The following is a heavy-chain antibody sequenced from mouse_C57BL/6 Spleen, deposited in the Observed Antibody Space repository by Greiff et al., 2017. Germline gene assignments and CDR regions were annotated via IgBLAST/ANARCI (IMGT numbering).Heavy chain of an antibody. V-gene: IGHV1-81*01. J-gene: IGHJ4*01. CDR3: ARSGVLRGYAMDY. Sequence: QVHVKQSGAELARPGASVKLSCKASGYTFTSYGISWVKQRTGQGLEWIGEIYPRSGNTYYNEKFKGKATLTADKSSSTAYMELRSLTSEDSAVYFCARSGVLRGYAMDYWGQGTSVTVSS. CDR2: IYPRSGNT. CDR1: GYTFTSYG. D-gene: IGHD1-1*01.